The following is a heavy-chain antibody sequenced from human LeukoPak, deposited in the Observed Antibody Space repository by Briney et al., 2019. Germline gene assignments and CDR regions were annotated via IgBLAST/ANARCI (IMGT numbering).Heavy chain of an antibody. D-gene: IGHD6-19*01. J-gene: IGHJ6*02. CDR1: GGTFSSYA. CDR2: IIPIFGTA. V-gene: IGHV1-69*13. Sequence: RASVKVSCKASGGTFSSYAISWVRQAPGQGLEWMGGIIPIFGTANYAQKLQGRVTITADDSTRTAYMELSSLRSEDTAVYYCAGWGGGSRTVAHYYYYYGMDVWGQGTTVTVSS. CDR3: AGWGGGSRTVAHYYYYYGMDV.